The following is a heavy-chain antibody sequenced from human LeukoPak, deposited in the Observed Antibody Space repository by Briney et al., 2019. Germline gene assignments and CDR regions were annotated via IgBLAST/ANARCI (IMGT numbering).Heavy chain of an antibody. CDR3: ARDDAGEYYDILTGYYQTYYYYGMDV. J-gene: IGHJ6*04. Sequence: PGGSLRLSCAASGFTFSSYSMNWVRQAPGKGLEWVQSISSSSSYIYYADSVKGRFTISRDSAKNSLYLQMNSLRAEDTAVYYCARDDAGEYYDILTGYYQTYYYYGMDVWGKGTTVTVSS. CDR1: GFTFSSYS. V-gene: IGHV3-21*01. D-gene: IGHD3-9*01. CDR2: ISSSSSYI.